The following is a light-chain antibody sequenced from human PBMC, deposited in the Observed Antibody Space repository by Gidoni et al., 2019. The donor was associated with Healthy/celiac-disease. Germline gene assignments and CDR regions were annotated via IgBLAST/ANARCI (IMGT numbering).Light chain of an antibody. CDR3: QQYNSHSRT. CDR1: QSISSW. J-gene: IGKJ1*01. V-gene: IGKV1-5*01. Sequence: DIQMTQSPSTLSASVGDRVTITCRASQSISSWLAWYQQKPGKAPKLLIYDASSLESGVPSRFSGSGSGTEFTLTISSLQPDDFATYYCQQYNSHSRTFXQXTKVEIK. CDR2: DAS.